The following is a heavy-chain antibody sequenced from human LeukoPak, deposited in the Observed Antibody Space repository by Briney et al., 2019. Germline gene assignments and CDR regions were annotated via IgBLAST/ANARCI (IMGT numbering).Heavy chain of an antibody. Sequence: PGGSLRLSCAASGFKFSNYWMSWVRQVPGKGLEWVANINQDGGVQQYADSVKGRFTISRDNAKNSLYLHLNSLRAEDTAVYYCTRLQRDRPDVYWGQGTLVTVSS. CDR1: GFKFSNYW. CDR3: TRLQRDRPDVY. V-gene: IGHV3-7*01. CDR2: INQDGGVQ. D-gene: IGHD1-14*01. J-gene: IGHJ4*02.